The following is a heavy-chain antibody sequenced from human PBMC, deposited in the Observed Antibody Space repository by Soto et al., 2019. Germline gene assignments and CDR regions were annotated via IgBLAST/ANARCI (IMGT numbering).Heavy chain of an antibody. D-gene: IGHD6-6*01. CDR1: GGTFSSYA. CDR3: ARWVGSSSSGYYYYGMDV. CDR2: SIPILGTA. J-gene: IGHJ6*02. Sequence: QVQLVQSGAEVKKPGSSVKVSCKASGGTFSSYAISWVRQAPGQGLEWMGGSIPILGTANYAQKFQGRVTITADESTSTAYMELSSLRSEDTAVYYCARWVGSSSSGYYYYGMDVWGQGTTVTVSS. V-gene: IGHV1-69*01.